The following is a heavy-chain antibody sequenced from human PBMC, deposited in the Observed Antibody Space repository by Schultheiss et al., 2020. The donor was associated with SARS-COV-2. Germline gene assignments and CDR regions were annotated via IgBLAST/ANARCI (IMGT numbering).Heavy chain of an antibody. Sequence: GGSLRLSCAASGFTFSSYGMHWVRQAPGKGLEWVAVISFDGSNKYYADSVKGRFTISRDNSENTLYLQMSSLRAEDTAVYYCAKDLDGYNPRTIDYWGQGTLVTVSS. CDR2: ISFDGSNK. J-gene: IGHJ4*02. CDR1: GFTFSSYG. V-gene: IGHV3-30*18. CDR3: AKDLDGYNPRTIDY. D-gene: IGHD5-24*01.